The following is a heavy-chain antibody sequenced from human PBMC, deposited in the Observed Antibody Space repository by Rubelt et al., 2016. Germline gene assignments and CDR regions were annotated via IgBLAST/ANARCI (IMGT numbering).Heavy chain of an antibody. V-gene: IGHV3-66*01. CDR1: GFTVSSIS. CDR3: ARGGTGNYYFDY. CDR2: IYGDEIT. D-gene: IGHD5-24*01. Sequence: EEQLVESGGALVQPGGSLRLSCAASGFTVSSISMTWVRQAPGKGLECVSLIYGDEITSYADSVKGRFTISRDNTQNSLYLQMNGLGAEDTAVYYCARGGTGNYYFDYWGQGALVTVSS. J-gene: IGHJ4*02.